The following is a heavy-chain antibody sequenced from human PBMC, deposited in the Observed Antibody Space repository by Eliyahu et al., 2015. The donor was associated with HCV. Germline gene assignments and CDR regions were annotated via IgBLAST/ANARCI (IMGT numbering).Heavy chain of an antibody. J-gene: IGHJ4*02. Sequence: QVQLVESGGGVVQPGTSLRLSCAASGFPFGTYGMHWVRQAPGEGLEWVAVISYDGSYTYYTNSVKGRFTISRDRSKNTVSLQMNSLRAEDTAVYYCAKDHRAWAGLPSIAGYWGQGTLVTVSS. CDR3: AKDHRAWAGLPSIAGY. D-gene: IGHD2-21*01. V-gene: IGHV3-30*18. CDR2: ISYDGSYT. CDR1: GFPFGTYG.